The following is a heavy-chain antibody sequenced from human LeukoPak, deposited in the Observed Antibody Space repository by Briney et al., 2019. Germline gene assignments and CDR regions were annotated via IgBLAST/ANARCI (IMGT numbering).Heavy chain of an antibody. CDR2: ISYDGSNK. V-gene: IGHV3-30*04. CDR3: AREDIVVVVAATFDY. D-gene: IGHD2-15*01. CDR1: GFTFGDYA. J-gene: IGHJ4*02. Sequence: GGSLRLSCTASGFTFGDYAMSWVRQAPGKGLEWVAVISYDGSNKYYADSVKGRFTISRDNSKNTLYLQMNSLRAEDTAVYYCAREDIVVVVAATFDYWGQGTLVTVSS.